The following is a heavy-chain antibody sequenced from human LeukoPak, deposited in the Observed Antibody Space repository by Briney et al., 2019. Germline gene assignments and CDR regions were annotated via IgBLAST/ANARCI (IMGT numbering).Heavy chain of an antibody. CDR1: GFTFSSYA. D-gene: IGHD3-10*01. Sequence: GGSLRLSCAASGFTFSSYAMHWVRQAPGKGLEWVAVISYDGSNKYYADSVKGRFTNSRDNSKNTLYLQMNSLRAEDTAVYYCAKDLTMVRGVTLDWGQGTLVTVSS. V-gene: IGHV3-30*04. CDR2: ISYDGSNK. CDR3: AKDLTMVRGVTLD. J-gene: IGHJ4*02.